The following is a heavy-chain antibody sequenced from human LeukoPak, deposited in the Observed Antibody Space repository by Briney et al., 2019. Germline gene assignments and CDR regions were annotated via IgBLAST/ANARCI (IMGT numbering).Heavy chain of an antibody. CDR3: ARDMMGATLYFDS. CDR1: GFTFSSYG. CDR2: ISGSGGST. J-gene: IGHJ4*02. D-gene: IGHD1-26*01. V-gene: IGHV3-23*01. Sequence: GGSLRLSCAASGFTFSSYGMSWVRQAPGKGLEWVSAISGSGGSTYYADSVKGRFTISRDNSKNTLYLQMNSLRAEDTAVYYCARDMMGATLYFDSWGQGTLVTVSS.